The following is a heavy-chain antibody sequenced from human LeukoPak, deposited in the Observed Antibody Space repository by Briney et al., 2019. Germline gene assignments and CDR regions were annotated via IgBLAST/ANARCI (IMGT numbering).Heavy chain of an antibody. CDR3: AKDRCSNGIGCYYYYMDV. Sequence: GGSLRLSCVASEFTFNNCAMHWVRQGPGKGLEWVAVISHDGTRKFYADSVKGRFSISRDSSKNILYLQMNSLRAEDTAVYYCAKDRCSNGIGCYYYYMDVWGKGTTVTISS. CDR1: EFTFNNCA. D-gene: IGHD2-8*01. J-gene: IGHJ6*03. CDR2: ISHDGTRK. V-gene: IGHV3-30*04.